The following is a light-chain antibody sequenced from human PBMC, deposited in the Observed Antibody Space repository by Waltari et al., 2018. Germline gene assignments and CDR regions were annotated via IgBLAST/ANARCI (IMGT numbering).Light chain of an antibody. CDR3: EQGYSYPWS. J-gene: IGKJ1*01. Sequence: DIQMTQSPSSLSASVGDTVTITCQASQGIGNNLNWYQQKPGKAPKLLIYRASSLQSGIPSRFSGSGPGTDFTLTISSLQPEDLAPYYCEQGYSYPWSFGQGTKVEIK. V-gene: IGKV1-16*01. CDR2: RAS. CDR1: QGIGNN.